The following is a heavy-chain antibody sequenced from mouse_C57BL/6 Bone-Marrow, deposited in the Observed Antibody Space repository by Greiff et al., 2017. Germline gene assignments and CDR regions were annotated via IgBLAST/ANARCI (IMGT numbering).Heavy chain of an antibody. V-gene: IGHV1-19*01. Sequence: EVQLQQSGPVLVKPGASVKMSCKASGYTFTDYYMNWVKQSHGKSLEWIGVINPYNGGTSYNQKFKGKVTLTVDKSSSTAYMELNSLASEDSAVYYCARWESYAMDYWGQGTSVTVSS. CDR3: ARWESYAMDY. D-gene: IGHD4-1*01. CDR1: GYTFTDYY. CDR2: INPYNGGT. J-gene: IGHJ4*01.